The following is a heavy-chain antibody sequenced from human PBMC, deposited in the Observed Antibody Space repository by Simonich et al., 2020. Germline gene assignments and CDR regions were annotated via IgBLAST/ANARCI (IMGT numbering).Heavy chain of an antibody. CDR3: ARGRLYFDY. V-gene: IGHV4-59*01. D-gene: IGHD2-15*01. CDR1: VGSISSYY. J-gene: IGHJ4*02. Sequence: QVQLQESGPGLVKPSETLSLTCTVSVGSISSYYWSWIRQPPGKGLEWIGYIYYSGSTNYNPSLKSRVTISVDTSKNQFSLKLSSVTAADTAVYYCARGRLYFDYWGQGTLVTVSS. CDR2: IYYSGST.